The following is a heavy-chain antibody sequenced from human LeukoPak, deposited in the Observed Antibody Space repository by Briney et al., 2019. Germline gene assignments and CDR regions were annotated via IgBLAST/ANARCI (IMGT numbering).Heavy chain of an antibody. Sequence: GGSLRLSCAASGFSFTTYWMSWVRQAPGKGLEWVANIKQDGSEKYYVDSVKGRFTISRDNAKNSLFLQMNSLRGEDTAVYYCARDKVGGSMAGSNFDYWGQGTLVTVSS. V-gene: IGHV3-7*01. CDR3: ARDKVGGSMAGSNFDY. CDR2: IKQDGSEK. CDR1: GFSFTTYW. D-gene: IGHD6-19*01. J-gene: IGHJ4*02.